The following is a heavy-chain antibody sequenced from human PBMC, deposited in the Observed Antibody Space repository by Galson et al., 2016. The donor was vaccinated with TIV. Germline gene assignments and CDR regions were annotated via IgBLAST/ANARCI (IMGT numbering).Heavy chain of an antibody. Sequence: SLRLSCAASGFTFSDYTMGWVRQTPGKGLEWVSTLSGKSVTANYADSVKDRFVVSRDNSKNALFLQMTDVRPADTALYYCVKGQFSTGRLYFYFDAWGRGTLVTVSS. J-gene: IGHJ4*02. D-gene: IGHD2-8*02. CDR2: LSGKSVTA. V-gene: IGHV3-23*01. CDR1: GFTFSDYT. CDR3: VKGQFSTGRLYFYFDA.